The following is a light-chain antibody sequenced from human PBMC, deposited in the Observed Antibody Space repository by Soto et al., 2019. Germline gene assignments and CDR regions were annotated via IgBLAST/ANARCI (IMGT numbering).Light chain of an antibody. J-gene: IGKJ1*01. V-gene: IGKV1-5*01. CDR2: DAS. CDR1: QSISSW. Sequence: DIQMTQSPSTLSASVGDRVTITCRASQSISSWWAWYQQKPGKAPKLLIYDASSLESGVPSRFSGSGSGTEFTLTISSLQPDDFATYYCQQYNSYVWTFGQGTKLEIK. CDR3: QQYNSYVWT.